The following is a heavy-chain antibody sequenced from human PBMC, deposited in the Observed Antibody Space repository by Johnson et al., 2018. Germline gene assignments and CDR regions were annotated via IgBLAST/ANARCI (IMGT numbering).Heavy chain of an antibody. J-gene: IGHJ4*02. CDR1: GFTFDDYA. D-gene: IGHD4-17*01. CDR3: ARGHGYGDSIEALGY. Sequence: VQLVQSGGGLVQPGTSLRLSCAASGFTFDDYAMHWVRQAPGKGLEWVSGMRWNRDNIGYADSVKGRFTISRDNAKNSVYLQMNSLRPEDTALYYWARGHGYGDSIEALGYWGQGTLVTVSS. V-gene: IGHV3-9*01. CDR2: MRWNRDNI.